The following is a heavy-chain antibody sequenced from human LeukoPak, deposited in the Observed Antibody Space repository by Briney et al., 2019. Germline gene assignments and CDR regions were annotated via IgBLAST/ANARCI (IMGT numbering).Heavy chain of an antibody. CDR3: ARDGHRDNSSSWYSPYYYYYYGMDV. CDR1: AGSVSSGSYY. V-gene: IGHV4-61*01. D-gene: IGHD6-13*01. CDR2: IYYSGST. J-gene: IGHJ6*02. Sequence: SETLSLTCTVSAGSVSSGSYYWSWIRQPPGKGLEWIGYIYYSGSTNYNPSLKSRVTISVDTSKNQFSLKLSSVTAADTAVYYCARDGHRDNSSSWYSPYYYYYYGMDVWGQGTTVTVSS.